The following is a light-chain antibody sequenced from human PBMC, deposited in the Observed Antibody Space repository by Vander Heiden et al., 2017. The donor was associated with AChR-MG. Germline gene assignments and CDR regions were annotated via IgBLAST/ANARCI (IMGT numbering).Light chain of an antibody. CDR3: QQYYNTPRT. J-gene: IGKJ1*01. CDR1: QSMLYRSNNRNY. CDR2: WES. Sequence: DIVMTQSPDSLAGSLGESATLNSNSSQSMLYRSNNRNYVAWYQQKAGQPPKVLIYWESTRASGVPDRFSGSGSGTDFTLTIRSLQPEDVAIYYWQQYYNTPRTFGQGTEVEIK. V-gene: IGKV4-1*01.